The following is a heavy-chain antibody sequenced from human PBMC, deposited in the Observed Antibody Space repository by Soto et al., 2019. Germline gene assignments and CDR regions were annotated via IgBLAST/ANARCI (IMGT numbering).Heavy chain of an antibody. V-gene: IGHV5-51*01. CDR2: IYPGDSDT. CDR1: GYSFTSYW. CDR3: ARLNSGYEVTRYYYGMDV. Sequence: LGESMKISCKGFGYSFTSYWIGGVRQMXGKGLEWMGIIYPGDSDTRYSPSFQGQLTISADKSISTAYLQWSRLKASDTAMYYFARLNSGYEVTRYYYGMDVWGQGTTVTVSS. J-gene: IGHJ6*02. D-gene: IGHD5-12*01.